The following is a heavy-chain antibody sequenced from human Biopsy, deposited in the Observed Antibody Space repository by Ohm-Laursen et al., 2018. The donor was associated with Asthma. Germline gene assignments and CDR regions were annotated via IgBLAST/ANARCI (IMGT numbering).Heavy chain of an antibody. CDR1: GGSISSGGYY. Sequence: TLSLTWAVSGGSISSGGYYWSWIRQHPGKGLEWIGYIYYSGSTYYNPSPKSRVAISLDTSKNQFSLKLSSVTAADTAVYFCARRGGLERYFDYWGQGTLVTVSS. CDR2: IYYSGST. J-gene: IGHJ4*02. D-gene: IGHD3-16*01. V-gene: IGHV4-30-4*08. CDR3: ARRGGLERYFDY.